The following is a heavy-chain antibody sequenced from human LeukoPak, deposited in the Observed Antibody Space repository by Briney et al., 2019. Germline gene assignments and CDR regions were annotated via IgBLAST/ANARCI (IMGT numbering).Heavy chain of an antibody. CDR1: GVSINTFY. V-gene: IGHV4-59*01. J-gene: IGHJ4*02. Sequence: SETLSLTCTVSGVSINTFYWNWIRQSPGKGLEWIGCIFYSGTTNYNPSLKSRVTISADTSKNRFSLNLSSLTAADTAVYYCAMASYYGSGFENWGQGTLVTVSS. CDR3: AMASYYGSGFEN. CDR2: IFYSGTT. D-gene: IGHD3-10*01.